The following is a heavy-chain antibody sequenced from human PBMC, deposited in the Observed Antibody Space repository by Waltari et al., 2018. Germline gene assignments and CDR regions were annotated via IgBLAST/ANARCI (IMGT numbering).Heavy chain of an antibody. CDR1: GGSISSYY. J-gene: IGHJ6*03. D-gene: IGHD4-17*01. V-gene: IGHV4-4*09. Sequence: QVQLQESGPGLVKPSETLSLTCTVSGGSISSYYWSWIRQPPGKGLEWIGYIYTSVSTNYNPSLKSRVTISVDTSKNQFSLKLSSVTAADTAVYYCATTTVPTPLYYYYYMDVWGKGTTVTVSS. CDR2: IYTSVST. CDR3: ATTTVPTPLYYYYYMDV.